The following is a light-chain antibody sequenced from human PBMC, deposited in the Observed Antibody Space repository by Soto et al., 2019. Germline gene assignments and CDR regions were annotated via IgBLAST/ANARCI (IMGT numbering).Light chain of an antibody. Sequence: DIQMTQSPSFLSASVGERVTITCRASQSISSYLNWYPQRPGKAPKLLIYAASSLQSGVPSSFSGSGSGTDFTLTISSLQPEDFASYYGQQSYSTPGGTFGQGTKLEIK. V-gene: IGKV1-39*01. CDR2: AAS. CDR1: QSISSY. CDR3: QQSYSTPGGT. J-gene: IGKJ2*01.